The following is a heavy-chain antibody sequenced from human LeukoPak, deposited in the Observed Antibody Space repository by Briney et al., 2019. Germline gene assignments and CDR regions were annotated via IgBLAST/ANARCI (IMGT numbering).Heavy chain of an antibody. Sequence: SETLSLTCTVSGGSISSSSHLWGWIRQPPGKGLEWIGSISYSGTTYYNPSLSSRVTLSVDTSKNHFSLKLSSVTAADTAVYYCARGSIARWELLALDDAFDIWGQGTMVTVSS. V-gene: IGHV4-39*02. CDR1: GGSISSSSHL. D-gene: IGHD1-26*01. CDR3: ARGSIARWELLALDDAFDI. CDR2: ISYSGTT. J-gene: IGHJ3*02.